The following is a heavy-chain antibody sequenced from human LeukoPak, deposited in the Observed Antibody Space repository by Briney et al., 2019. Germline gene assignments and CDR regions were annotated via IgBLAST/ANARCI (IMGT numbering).Heavy chain of an antibody. Sequence: GGSLRLSCAASGFTFSSYTMSWVRQAPGKGLEWVSTITTSDGNTYYADSVKGRFTVSRDNSKNTLFLQMNSLRAEDTAVYYCAKDGGLWVSAHWGDSWGRGTLDTVSS. CDR3: AKDGGLWVSAHWGDS. V-gene: IGHV3-23*01. J-gene: IGHJ4*02. D-gene: IGHD7-27*01. CDR2: ITTSDGNT. CDR1: GFTFSSYT.